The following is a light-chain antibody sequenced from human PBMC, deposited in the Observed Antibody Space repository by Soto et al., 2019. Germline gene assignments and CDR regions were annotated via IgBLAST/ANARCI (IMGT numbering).Light chain of an antibody. CDR3: QQYGGTPWT. CDR1: QSGSNNY. Sequence: VLTESTGTLSLSPGESATLSWRPGQSGSNNYGAWYQQKAGQAPRPLIYAASSRAPGGPGRFRGSGSGTDFSLTISRLEHEDVAVFYCQQYGGTPWTFGQGTKVDI. J-gene: IGKJ1*01. V-gene: IGKV3-20*01. CDR2: AAS.